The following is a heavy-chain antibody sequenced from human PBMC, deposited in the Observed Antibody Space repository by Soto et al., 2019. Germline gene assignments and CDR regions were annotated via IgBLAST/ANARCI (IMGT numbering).Heavy chain of an antibody. CDR3: ARDGSSRWNQGNGMDV. Sequence: GGSLRLSCAASAFNFSAYHIHWVRQALGEGLEWVAVISNDGSNKYYTDPVRGRLTISRDNSKNTVHLQMNSLSGDDTAVYYCARDGSSRWNQGNGMDVWGQGTTVTVSS. D-gene: IGHD1-26*01. CDR2: ISNDGSNK. J-gene: IGHJ6*02. CDR1: AFNFSAYH. V-gene: IGHV3-30*04.